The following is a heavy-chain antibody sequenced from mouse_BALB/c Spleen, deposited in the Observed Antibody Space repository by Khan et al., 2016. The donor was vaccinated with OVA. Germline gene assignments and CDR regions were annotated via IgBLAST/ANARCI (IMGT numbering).Heavy chain of an antibody. V-gene: IGHV9-2-1*01. Sequence: QIQLVQSGPELKKPGETVKISCKASGYTFTDYSMHWVKQAPGKGLKWMGWINTEIGEPTYADDFKGRFAFSLETSASTAYLQINNLKNEDTTTXFCAGRRHWYFDVWGEGTTVTVSS. CDR1: GYTFTDYS. CDR3: AGRRHWYFDV. J-gene: IGHJ1*01. CDR2: INTEIGEP.